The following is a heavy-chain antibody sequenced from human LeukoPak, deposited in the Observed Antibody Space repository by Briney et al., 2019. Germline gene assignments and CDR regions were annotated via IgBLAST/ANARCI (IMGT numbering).Heavy chain of an antibody. V-gene: IGHV4-59*01. CDR1: GGSISSYY. D-gene: IGHD5-12*01. CDR2: IYRSGST. CDR3: ARDGYSGSDAL. J-gene: IGHJ4*02. Sequence: SETLSLTCTVSGGSISSYYWSWIRQPPGKGLEWIGYIYRSGSTKYNPSLKSRVTISVDTSQNQFSLKLSSVTAADTAVYYCARDGYSGSDALWGQGTLVTVSS.